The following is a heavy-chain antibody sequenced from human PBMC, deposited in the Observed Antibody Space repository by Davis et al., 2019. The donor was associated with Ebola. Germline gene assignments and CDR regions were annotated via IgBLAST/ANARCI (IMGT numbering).Heavy chain of an antibody. CDR1: GGSISSEDYS. V-gene: IGHV4-30-2*01. CDR3: AREGGLNGDLD. CDR2: IWHSGKI. D-gene: IGHD4-17*01. Sequence: PSETLSLTCAVSGGSISSEDYSWSWIRQPPGKGPEWIGYIWHSGKIYYNPSLKSRVNMSMDRSKNQFSLKVTSVTAADTAVYYCAREGGLNGDLDWGQGTLVTVSS. J-gene: IGHJ4*02.